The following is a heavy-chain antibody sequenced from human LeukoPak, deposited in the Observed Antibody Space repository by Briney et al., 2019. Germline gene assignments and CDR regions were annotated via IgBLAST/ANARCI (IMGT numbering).Heavy chain of an antibody. J-gene: IGHJ3*02. V-gene: IGHV3-23*01. CDR1: GFTFSSFG. CDR2: ISSTGGTA. D-gene: IGHD3-22*01. CDR3: AKDFSYTYYYDSSGPGGHAFDI. Sequence: GGSLRLSCAASGFTFSSFGMSWVRQAPGKGLEWVSAISSTGGTAYYADSVKGRFTISRDNSKNTLYLQMNSLRAEDTAVYYCAKDFSYTYYYDSSGPGGHAFDIWGQGTMVTVSS.